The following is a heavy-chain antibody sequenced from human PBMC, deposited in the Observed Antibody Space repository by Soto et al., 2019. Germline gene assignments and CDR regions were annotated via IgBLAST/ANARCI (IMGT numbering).Heavy chain of an antibody. CDR2: ISPYTGNT. CDR1: GYIFVNYG. CDR3: VMVDNYVTPTPQDV. V-gene: IGHV1-18*01. J-gene: IGHJ6*02. Sequence: QVQLVQSGDEVKTPGASVKVSYKASGYIFVNYGIAWVRQAPGQGLEWMGWISPYTGNTHSATKVQGRLTMTTDTSTSTAYMELGSLTSDDTAVYYCVMVDNYVTPTPQDVWGQGTTVTVSS. D-gene: IGHD3-16*01.